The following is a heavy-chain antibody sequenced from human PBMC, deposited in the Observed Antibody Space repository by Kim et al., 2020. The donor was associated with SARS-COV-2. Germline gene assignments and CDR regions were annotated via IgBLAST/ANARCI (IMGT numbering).Heavy chain of an antibody. J-gene: IGHJ4*02. V-gene: IGHV4-31*02. D-gene: IGHD2-15*01. Sequence: SLQSRVTISVDTSKNRFSLKLSSVTAADTAVYYCARENCSGGSCYPFDYWGQGTLVTVSS. CDR3: ARENCSGGSCYPFDY.